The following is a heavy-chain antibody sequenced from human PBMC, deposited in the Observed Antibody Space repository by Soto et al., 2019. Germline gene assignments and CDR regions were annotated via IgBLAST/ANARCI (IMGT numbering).Heavy chain of an antibody. D-gene: IGHD3-10*01. Sequence: GGSLRLSCTASGFTFSDYAMSWVRQPPGKGLEWVSVISAGGSTYYADSVKGRFTVSRANSKNTLYLQMNSLRDDDTGVYYCGKDWGDGKNPIDSWGRGTLVTVSS. CDR1: GFTFSDYA. J-gene: IGHJ4*02. CDR2: ISAGGST. CDR3: GKDWGDGKNPIDS. V-gene: IGHV3-23*01.